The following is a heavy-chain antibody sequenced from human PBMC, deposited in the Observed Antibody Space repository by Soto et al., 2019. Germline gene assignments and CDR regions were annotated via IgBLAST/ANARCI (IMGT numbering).Heavy chain of an antibody. V-gene: IGHV4-34*01. CDR3: ARKLRYDFET. CDR2: INHSGTT. Sequence: QVQLQQWGAGLLKPSETLFLTCSVYGGSFSGFYWTWIRQPPGKGLEWIGEINHSGTTNYNPSLKSRVTISLDRSKNQFSLKMTSVTAADTAVYFCARKLRYDFETWGQGTLVSVSS. D-gene: IGHD3-3*01. J-gene: IGHJ5*02. CDR1: GGSFSGFY.